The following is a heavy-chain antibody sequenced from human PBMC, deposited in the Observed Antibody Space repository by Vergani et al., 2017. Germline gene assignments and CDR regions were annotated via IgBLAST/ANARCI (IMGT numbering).Heavy chain of an antibody. CDR2: INHSGST. J-gene: IGHJ6*03. CDR3: ARAKLGVARLSAARRYYYYMDG. Sequence: QVQLQQWGAGLLKPSETLSLTCAVYGGSFSGYYWSWIRQPPGKGLEWIGEINHSGSTNYNPSLKSRVTISVDTSKNQFSLKLSSVTAADTAVYYCARAKLGVARLSAARRYYYYMDGWGKGP. V-gene: IGHV4-34*01. CDR1: GGSFSGYY. D-gene: IGHD2-2*01.